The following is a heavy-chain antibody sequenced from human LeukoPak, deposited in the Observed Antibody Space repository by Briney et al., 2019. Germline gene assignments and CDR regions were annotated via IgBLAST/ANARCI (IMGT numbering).Heavy chain of an antibody. D-gene: IGHD2-2*02. CDR3: ARDSVGYCSSTSCYNYYYYYMDV. J-gene: IGHJ6*03. CDR1: GGSISSYY. CDR2: IYTSGST. Sequence: PSETLSLTCTVSGGSISSYYWSWIRQPAGKGLEWIGRIYTSGSTNYNPSLKSRVTMSVDTSKNQFSLKLSSVTAADTAVYYCARDSVGYCSSTSCYNYYYYYMDVWGKGTTVTISS. V-gene: IGHV4-4*07.